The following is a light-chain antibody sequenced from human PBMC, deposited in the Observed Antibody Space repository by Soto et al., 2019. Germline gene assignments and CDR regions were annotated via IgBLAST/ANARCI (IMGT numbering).Light chain of an antibody. CDR1: QNVGNN. CDR3: QHYVNWPLT. CDR2: DTS. Sequence: LTQSRPTLSVSPGERATLSFRASQNVGNNLVWYQQKPGQHTSIILYDTSIRATGVPARFSGSRSGAEFTLSISSLQSEDFAVYYCQHYVNWPLTFGGGTKVDIK. V-gene: IGKV3-15*01. J-gene: IGKJ4*01.